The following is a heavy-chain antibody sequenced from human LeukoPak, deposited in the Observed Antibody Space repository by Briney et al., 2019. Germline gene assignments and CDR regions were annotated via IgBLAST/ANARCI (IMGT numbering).Heavy chain of an antibody. CDR1: GGSINSGNYY. CDR3: ARDVGITVADSFDP. J-gene: IGHJ5*02. D-gene: IGHD6-13*01. V-gene: IGHV4-61*02. Sequence: YPSQTLSLTCTVSGGSINSGNYYWSWIRQPAGKGLEWIGRIFTSGTTNYNPSLESRVTISMDTSKKQISLKVTSVTAADTAMYYCARDVGITVADSFDPWGQGTLVTVSS. CDR2: IFTSGTT.